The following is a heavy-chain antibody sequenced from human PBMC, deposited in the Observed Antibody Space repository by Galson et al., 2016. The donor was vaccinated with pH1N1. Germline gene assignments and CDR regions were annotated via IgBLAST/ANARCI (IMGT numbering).Heavy chain of an antibody. CDR2: TYYRARWYN. V-gene: IGHV6-1*01. Sequence: CAISGDSVSSHTSAWTWLRQSPSRGLEWLGRTYYRARWYNNYGVSVAGRISITPDTAKNQFSLQLKSVNPEDTAVYCCARWDHSASYIDVWGQGTLVTVSS. D-gene: IGHD3-10*01. CDR1: GDSVSSHTSA. CDR3: ARWDHSASYIDV. J-gene: IGHJ4*02.